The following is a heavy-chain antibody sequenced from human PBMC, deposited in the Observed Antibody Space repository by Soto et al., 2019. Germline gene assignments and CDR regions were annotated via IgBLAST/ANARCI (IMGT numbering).Heavy chain of an antibody. J-gene: IGHJ6*02. CDR1: GFTFSSYG. Sequence: PGGSLRLSCAASGFTFSSYGMHWVRQAPGKGLEWVAVISYDGINKYYADSVKGRFTISRDNSKNTLYLQINSLRAEDTAVYYCAKDLEDFDWLLALYYYYYYGMDVWGQGTTVTVSS. D-gene: IGHD3-9*01. CDR2: ISYDGINK. CDR3: AKDLEDFDWLLALYYYYYYGMDV. V-gene: IGHV3-30*18.